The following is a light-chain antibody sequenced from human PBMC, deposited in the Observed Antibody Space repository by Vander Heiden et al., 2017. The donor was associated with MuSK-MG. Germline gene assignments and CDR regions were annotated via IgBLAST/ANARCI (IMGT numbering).Light chain of an antibody. Sequence: EILMTQSPASLSVSPGESATLSCRASQNVKYNLAWFQQKPGQAPRLLIHAASTRATGLPARFSGSGSGTEFTLIISSLQSEDFALYYCQQYNDWPWTFGQGTRVEI. V-gene: IGKV3-15*01. J-gene: IGKJ1*01. CDR1: QNVKYN. CDR3: QQYNDWPWT. CDR2: AAS.